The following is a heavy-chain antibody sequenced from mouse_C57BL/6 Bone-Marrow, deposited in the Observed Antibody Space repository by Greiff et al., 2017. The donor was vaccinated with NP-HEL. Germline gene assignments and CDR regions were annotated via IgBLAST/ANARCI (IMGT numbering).Heavy chain of an antibody. V-gene: IGHV1-64*01. CDR1: GYTFTSYW. J-gene: IGHJ3*01. D-gene: IGHD1-1*01. Sequence: QVQLQQSGAELVKPGASVKLSCKASGYTFTSYWMHWVKQRPGQGLEWIGMIHPNSGSTNYNEKFKSKATLTVDKSSSTAYMQLSSLTSEDSAVYYCAREEGLYGSSYRLAYWGQGTLVTVSA. CDR3: AREEGLYGSSYRLAY. CDR2: IHPNSGST.